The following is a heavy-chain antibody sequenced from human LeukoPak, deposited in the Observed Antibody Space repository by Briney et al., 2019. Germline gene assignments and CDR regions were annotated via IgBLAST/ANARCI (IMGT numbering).Heavy chain of an antibody. J-gene: IGHJ4*02. CDR3: ARGRWLSLSYYFDY. D-gene: IGHD3-22*01. V-gene: IGHV3-7*04. CDR1: GFTFSTYW. Sequence: GGSLRLSCAASGFTFSTYWMSWVRQAPGKGVEWVANIKQDGSEEYYVDSVKGRFTISRDNAKSSLYPQMNSLRAEDTAVYYCARGRWLSLSYYFDYWGQGTLVTVSS. CDR2: IKQDGSEE.